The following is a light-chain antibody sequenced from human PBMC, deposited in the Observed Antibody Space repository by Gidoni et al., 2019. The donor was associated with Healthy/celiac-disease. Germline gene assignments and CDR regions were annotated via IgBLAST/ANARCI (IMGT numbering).Light chain of an antibody. CDR2: DAS. Sequence: ELVLTQSPATLSSFPGESATLSCRTSQSVSSYLACYQQKPGPPPRLLFYDASNGATGIPARFSGSGSGTAFTLTIRSLEPEDFAVYCCQQRSNCLTFGRGTRLEIK. CDR1: QSVSSY. CDR3: QQRSNCLT. J-gene: IGKJ5*01. V-gene: IGKV3-11*01.